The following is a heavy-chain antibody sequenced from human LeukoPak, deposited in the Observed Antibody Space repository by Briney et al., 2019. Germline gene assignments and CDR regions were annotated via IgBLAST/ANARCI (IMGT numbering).Heavy chain of an antibody. CDR1: GGSISSYY. D-gene: IGHD3-16*02. CDR3: AREGDYDYVWGSYRYMAFDI. CDR2: IYTSGST. V-gene: IGHV4-4*07. J-gene: IGHJ3*02. Sequence: SETPSLTCTVSGGSISSYYWSWIRQPAGKGLEWIGRIYTSGSTNYNPSLKSRVTMSVDTSENQFSLKLSSVTAADTAVYYCAREGDYDYVWGSYRYMAFDIWGQGTMVTVSS.